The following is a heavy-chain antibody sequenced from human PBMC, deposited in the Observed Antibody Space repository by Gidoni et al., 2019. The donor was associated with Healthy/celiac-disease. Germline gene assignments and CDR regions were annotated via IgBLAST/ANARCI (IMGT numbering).Heavy chain of an antibody. CDR2: INPNSGGT. J-gene: IGHJ6*02. CDR3: ARKLGGIAAHYYYYGMDV. Sequence: VQSGAEVKKPGASVKVSCKASGYTFTGYYMHWVRQAPGQGLEWMGWINPNSGGTNYAQKFQGRVTMTRDTSISTAYMELSRLRSDDTAVYYCARKLGGIAAHYYYYGMDVWGQGTTVTVSS. CDR1: GYTFTGYY. D-gene: IGHD6-6*01. V-gene: IGHV1-2*02.